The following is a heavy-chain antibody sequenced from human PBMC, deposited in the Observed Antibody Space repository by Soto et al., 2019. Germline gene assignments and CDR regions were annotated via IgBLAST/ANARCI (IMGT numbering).Heavy chain of an antibody. CDR3: ARVGLEADYDPFYYGMDV. Sequence: KPXETLSLTCTVSGGSISSYYWSWIRQPPGKGLEWIGYIYYSGSTNYNPSLKSRVTISVDTSKNQFSLKLSSVTAADTAVYYCARVGLEADYDPFYYGMDVWGQGTTVTVSS. D-gene: IGHD3-22*01. V-gene: IGHV4-59*01. J-gene: IGHJ6*02. CDR1: GGSISSYY. CDR2: IYYSGST.